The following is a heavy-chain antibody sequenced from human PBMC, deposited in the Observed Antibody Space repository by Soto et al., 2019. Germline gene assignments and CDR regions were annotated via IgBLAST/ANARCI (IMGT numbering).Heavy chain of an antibody. J-gene: IGHJ4*02. CDR3: ASQGIVVVVAAFDY. V-gene: IGHV3-7*03. D-gene: IGHD2-15*01. CDR2: IKQDGSEK. Sequence: GGSLRLSCAASGFTFSSYWMSWVRQAPGKGLEWVANIKQDGSEKYYVDSVKGRFTISRDNAKNSLYLQMNSLRAEDTAVYYCASQGIVVVVAAFDYWGQGTLVTVSS. CDR1: GFTFSSYW.